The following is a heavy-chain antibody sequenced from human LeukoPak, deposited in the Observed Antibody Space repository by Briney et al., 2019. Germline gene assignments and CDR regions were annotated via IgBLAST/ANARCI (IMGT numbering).Heavy chain of an antibody. Sequence: SETLSLTCTVSGGSISSGGYYWSRIRQHPGKGLEWIGYIYYSGSTYYNPSLKSRVTISVDTSKNRFSLKLSSVTAADTAVYYCARQPSPSYCSGGTCWFDPWGQGTLVTVSS. CDR2: IYYSGST. CDR1: GGSISSGGYY. CDR3: ARQPSPSYCSGGTCWFDP. D-gene: IGHD2-15*01. V-gene: IGHV4-31*03. J-gene: IGHJ5*02.